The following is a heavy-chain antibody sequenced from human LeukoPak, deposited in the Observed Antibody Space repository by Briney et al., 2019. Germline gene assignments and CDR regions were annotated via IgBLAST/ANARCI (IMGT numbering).Heavy chain of an antibody. CDR3: AVDIVLMVYAIQDY. V-gene: IGHV3-23*01. Sequence: PGGSLRLSCAASGFTFSSYAMSWVRQAPGKGLEWVSAISGSGGSTYYADSVKGRFTISRDNAKNSLYLQMNSLRAEDTAVYYCAVDIVLMVYAIQDYWGQGTLVTVSS. D-gene: IGHD2-8*01. CDR1: GFTFSSYA. J-gene: IGHJ4*02. CDR2: ISGSGGST.